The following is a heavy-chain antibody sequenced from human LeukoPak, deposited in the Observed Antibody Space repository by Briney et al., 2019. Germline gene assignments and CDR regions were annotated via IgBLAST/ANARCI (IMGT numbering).Heavy chain of an antibody. J-gene: IGHJ6*02. V-gene: IGHV1-2*02. Sequence: GASVKVSCKASGYTFTGYYMHWVRQAPGQGLEWMGWINPNSGGINYAQKFQGRVTMTGDTSISTAYMELSRLRSDDTAVYYCASRHGNYDILTGLPGYYYGMDVWGQGTTVTVSS. CDR2: INPNSGGI. D-gene: IGHD3-9*01. CDR1: GYTFTGYY. CDR3: ASRHGNYDILTGLPGYYYGMDV.